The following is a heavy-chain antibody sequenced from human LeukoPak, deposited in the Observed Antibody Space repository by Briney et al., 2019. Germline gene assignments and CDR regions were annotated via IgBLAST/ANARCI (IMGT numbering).Heavy chain of an antibody. J-gene: IGHJ3*02. Sequence: RSGGSLRLSCAASGFTFSSYAMHWVRQAPGKGLESVSAISSNGGSTYYANSVKGRFTISRDNSKNTLYLQMGSLRAEDMAVYYCASSSGSGHDAFDIWGQGTMVTVSS. D-gene: IGHD1-26*01. CDR3: ASSSGSGHDAFDI. V-gene: IGHV3-64*01. CDR1: GFTFSSYA. CDR2: ISSNGGST.